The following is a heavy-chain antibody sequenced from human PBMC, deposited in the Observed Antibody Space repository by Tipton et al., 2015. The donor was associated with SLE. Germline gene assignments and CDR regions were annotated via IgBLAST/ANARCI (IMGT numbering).Heavy chain of an antibody. CDR3: ARDRGEDIWGGWFDP. D-gene: IGHD2-15*01. J-gene: IGHJ5*02. CDR2: IYTSGST. V-gene: IGHV4-61*02. Sequence: TLSLTCTVSGASISSGTYFWSWIRQSAGKGLQWIGRIYTSGSTKYNPSLKSRVTLSLDTSKNQFSLKLTSVSAADTAVYYCARDRGEDIWGGWFDPWGQGTMVTVSS. CDR1: GASISSGTYF.